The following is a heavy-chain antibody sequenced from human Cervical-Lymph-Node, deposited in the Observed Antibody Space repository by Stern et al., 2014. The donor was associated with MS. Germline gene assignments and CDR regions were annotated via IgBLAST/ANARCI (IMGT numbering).Heavy chain of an antibody. Sequence: EVQLVESGGGLVKPGGSLRLSCAASGFTFTSYSMQWVRQAPGKGLEWVASISSSTTYICYADSVKGRFTISRDNAKNSLYLQMNSLRAEDTAVYYCARGPQLVRTFLDYWGQGTLVTVSS. V-gene: IGHV3-21*01. D-gene: IGHD6-6*01. J-gene: IGHJ4*02. CDR3: ARGPQLVRTFLDY. CDR2: ISSSTTYI. CDR1: GFTFTSYS.